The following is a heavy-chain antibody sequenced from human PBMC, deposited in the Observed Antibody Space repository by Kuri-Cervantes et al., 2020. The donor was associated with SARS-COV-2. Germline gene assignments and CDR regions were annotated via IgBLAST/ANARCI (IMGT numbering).Heavy chain of an antibody. CDR3: AKPHYSKAYYYYGMDV. J-gene: IGHJ6*02. CDR1: GFTFSSYA. CDR2: ISYDGSNK. V-gene: IGHV3-30*18. Sequence: GGSLRLSCAASGFTFSSYAMSWVRQAPGKGLEWVAVISYDGSNKYYAYSVKGRFTISRDNSKNTLYLQMNSLRAEDTAVYYCAKPHYSKAYYYYGMDVWGQGTTVTVSS. D-gene: IGHD4-11*01.